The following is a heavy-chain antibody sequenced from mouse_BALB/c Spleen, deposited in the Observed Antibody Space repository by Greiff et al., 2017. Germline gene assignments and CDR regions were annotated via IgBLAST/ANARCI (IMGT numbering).Heavy chain of an antibody. Sequence: QVQLKQSGAELAKPGASVKMSCKASGYTFTSYWMHWVKQRPGQGLEWIGYINPSTGYTEYNQKFKDKATLTADKSSSTAYMQLSSLTSEDSAVYYCARSGGYDVLYAMDYWGQGTSVTVSS. CDR2: INPSTGYT. CDR3: ARSGGYDVLYAMDY. J-gene: IGHJ4*01. V-gene: IGHV1-7*01. D-gene: IGHD2-2*01. CDR1: GYTFTSYW.